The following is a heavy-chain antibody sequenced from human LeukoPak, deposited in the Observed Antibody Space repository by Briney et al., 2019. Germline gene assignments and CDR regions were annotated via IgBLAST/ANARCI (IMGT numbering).Heavy chain of an antibody. CDR2: IYTSGST. V-gene: IGHV4-4*07. CDR3: VRESRTIFSPSQRAWFDP. CDR1: GGSISSYY. J-gene: IGHJ5*02. Sequence: SETLSLTCTVSGGSISSYYWSWIRQPAGKGLEWIGHIYTSGSTSYNPSLKSRVTMSVDTSKHQFSLKLTSVTAADTAVYYCVRESRTIFSPSQRAWFDPWGQGTLVTVSS. D-gene: IGHD3-3*01.